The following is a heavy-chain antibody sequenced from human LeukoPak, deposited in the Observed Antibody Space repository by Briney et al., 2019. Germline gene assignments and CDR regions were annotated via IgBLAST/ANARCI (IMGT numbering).Heavy chain of an antibody. V-gene: IGHV3-23*01. Sequence: GGSLRLSCAASGFTFSSYSMNWVRQAPGKGLEWVSAISGSGGSTYYADSVKGRFTISRDNSKNTLYLQMNSLRAEDTAVYYCAKECEQHYYKQWGQGTLVTVSS. CDR1: GFTFSSYS. CDR2: ISGSGGST. CDR3: AKECEQHYYKQ. D-gene: IGHD3-10*01. J-gene: IGHJ4*02.